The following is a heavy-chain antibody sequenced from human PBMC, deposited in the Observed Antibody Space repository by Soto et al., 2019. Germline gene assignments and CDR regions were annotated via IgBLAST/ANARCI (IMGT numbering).Heavy chain of an antibody. CDR2: IRSKAYGGTT. D-gene: IGHD6-6*01. J-gene: IGHJ4*02. Sequence: PVGSLSLSCTASGFTFGDYAMSWFRQAPGKGLEWVGFIRSKAYGGTTEYAASVKGRFTISRDDSKSIAYLQMNSLKTEDTAVYYCTRDPHNSIAARRSLFDYWGQGTLVTVSS. V-gene: IGHV3-49*03. CDR3: TRDPHNSIAARRSLFDY. CDR1: GFTFGDYA.